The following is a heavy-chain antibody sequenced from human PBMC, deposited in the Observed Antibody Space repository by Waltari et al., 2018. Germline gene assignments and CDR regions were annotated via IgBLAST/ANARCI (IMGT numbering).Heavy chain of an antibody. CDR1: GYSISDGDY. D-gene: IGHD1-1*01. Sequence: QVQLQESGPRLVKPSETLSLTCAVSGYSISDGDYWGWIRQPPGQGLEWIGNVYHTGSAYHNPSLKSRVTRSVDTSKNQFSLKLNSVTAADTAIYYCARDRDGYNFGWGQGTLVTVSS. CDR3: ARDRDGYNFG. CDR2: VYHTGSA. J-gene: IGHJ4*02. V-gene: IGHV4-38-2*02.